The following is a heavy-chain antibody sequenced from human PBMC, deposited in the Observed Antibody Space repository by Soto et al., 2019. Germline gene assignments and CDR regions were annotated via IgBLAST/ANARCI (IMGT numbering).Heavy chain of an antibody. CDR1: GFTFSSYA. Sequence: EVQLLEYGGGLVQPGGSLRLSCAASGFTFSSYAMSWVRQAPGKGLEWVSAIIGSGGSTYYADSVKGRFTISRDNSKNTLYLQMNSLRAEDTAVYYCAKVSSGRFYSTVDYWGQGTRVTVSS. J-gene: IGHJ4*02. D-gene: IGHD3-10*01. CDR2: IIGSGGST. CDR3: AKVSSGRFYSTVDY. V-gene: IGHV3-23*01.